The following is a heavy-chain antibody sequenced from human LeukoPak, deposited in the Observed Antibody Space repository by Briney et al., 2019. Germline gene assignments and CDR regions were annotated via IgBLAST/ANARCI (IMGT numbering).Heavy chain of an antibody. V-gene: IGHV4-59*01. CDR3: ARGYGFFDY. CDR2: IYYSGST. CDR1: GGSISSYY. D-gene: IGHD4-17*01. J-gene: IGHJ4*02. Sequence: SETLSLTCTVSGGSISSYYWSWIRQPPGKGLEWIGYIYYSGSTNYNPSLKSRVTISVDTSKNQFSLKLSSVTAADTAVYYCARGYGFFDYWGQGTLVTVSS.